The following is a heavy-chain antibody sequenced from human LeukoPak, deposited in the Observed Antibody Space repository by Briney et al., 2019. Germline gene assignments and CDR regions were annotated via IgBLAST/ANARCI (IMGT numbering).Heavy chain of an antibody. J-gene: IGHJ3*02. Sequence: PSETLSLTCTVSGGSISSYYWSWIRQPPGKGLEWIGYIYYSGSTNYNPSLKSRVTISVDTPKNQFSLKLSSVTAADTAVYYCARAGSSDAFDIWGQGTMVTVSS. CDR2: IYYSGST. V-gene: IGHV4-59*12. CDR1: GGSISSYY. CDR3: ARAGSSDAFDI.